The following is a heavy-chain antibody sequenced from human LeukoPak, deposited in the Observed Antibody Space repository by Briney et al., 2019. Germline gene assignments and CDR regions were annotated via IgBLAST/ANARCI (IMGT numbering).Heavy chain of an antibody. D-gene: IGHD6-13*01. Sequence: ASVKVSCKASGGTFTVYAINWVRQAPGQRLEWMGWINAGNGNTRYSQKFQGRVTMTRNTSISTAYMELSSLRSEDTAVYYCARVAAAGPPDYWGQGTLVTVSS. CDR2: INAGNGNT. V-gene: IGHV1-3*01. CDR1: GGTFTVYA. J-gene: IGHJ4*02. CDR3: ARVAAAGPPDY.